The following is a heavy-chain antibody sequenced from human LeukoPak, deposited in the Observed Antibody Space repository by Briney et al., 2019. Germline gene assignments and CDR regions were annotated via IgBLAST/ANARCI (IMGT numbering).Heavy chain of an antibody. Sequence: SETLSLTCTVSGGSISSSSYYWGWIRQPPGKGLEWIGSIYHSGCTYYNPSLKSRVTISVDTSKNQFSLKLSSVTAADTAVYYCARGGDVLLWFGELTSSYYFDYWGQGTLVTVSS. V-gene: IGHV4-39*07. D-gene: IGHD3-10*01. CDR3: ARGGDVLLWFGELTSSYYFDY. CDR2: IYHSGCT. CDR1: GGSISSSSYY. J-gene: IGHJ4*02.